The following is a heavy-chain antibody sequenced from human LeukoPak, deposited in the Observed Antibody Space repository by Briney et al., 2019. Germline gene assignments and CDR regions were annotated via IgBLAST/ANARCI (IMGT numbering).Heavy chain of an antibody. D-gene: IGHD4-17*01. CDR2: ISAYNGNT. Sequence: ASVKVSCKASGYTFTSYAMNWVRQAPGQGLEWMGWISAYNGNTNYAQKLQGRVTMTTDTSTSTAYMELRSLRSDDTAVYYCASITVTTSRWGQGTLVTVSS. V-gene: IGHV1-18*01. CDR1: GYTFTSYA. CDR3: ASITVTTSR. J-gene: IGHJ4*02.